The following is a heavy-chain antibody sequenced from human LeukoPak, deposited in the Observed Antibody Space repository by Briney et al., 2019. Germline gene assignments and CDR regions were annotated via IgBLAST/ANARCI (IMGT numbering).Heavy chain of an antibody. CDR2: IRYDGSNK. CDR1: GFTVSSYG. Sequence: GPSLRLSWAAAGFTVSSYGMRSVRQPPGNGLEWVAFIRYDGSNKYYPDSVKGRFTISRDNSTNTLYLQMNSLRAEDTAVYYCAKDSYYGSGNYYYYYYMDVWGKGTTVTISS. CDR3: AKDSYYGSGNYYYYYYMDV. V-gene: IGHV3-30*02. J-gene: IGHJ6*03. D-gene: IGHD3-10*01.